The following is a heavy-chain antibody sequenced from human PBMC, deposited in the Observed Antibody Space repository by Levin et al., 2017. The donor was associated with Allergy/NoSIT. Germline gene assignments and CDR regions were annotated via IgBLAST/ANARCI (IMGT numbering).Heavy chain of an antibody. CDR2: ISYSGET. J-gene: IGHJ4*02. CDR1: GGSISADY. V-gene: IGHV4-59*01. CDR3: ARGGTSSKYFDY. Sequence: SQTLSLTCTVSGGSISADYWSWIRQPPGQGLEWIAWISYSGETNYNPSLKSRVTISADTSKNQYSLKLSSVTAADTAVFYCARGGTSSKYFDYWGRGTLVTVSP. D-gene: IGHD1-1*01.